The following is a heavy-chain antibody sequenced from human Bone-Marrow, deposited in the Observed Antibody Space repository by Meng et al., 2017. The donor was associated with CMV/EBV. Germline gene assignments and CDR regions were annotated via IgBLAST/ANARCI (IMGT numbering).Heavy chain of an antibody. CDR3: ARDTLIRGVDY. CDR2: ISSSSSYI. CDR1: GFTFSSYS. D-gene: IGHD1-26*01. J-gene: IGHJ4*02. Sequence: GESLKISCAASGFTFSSYSMNWVRQAPGKGLEWVSSISSSSSYIYYADSVKGRFTISRDNAKNSLYLQMNSLRAEDTAVYYCARDTLIRGVDYWGQGTLVPVSS. V-gene: IGHV3-21*01.